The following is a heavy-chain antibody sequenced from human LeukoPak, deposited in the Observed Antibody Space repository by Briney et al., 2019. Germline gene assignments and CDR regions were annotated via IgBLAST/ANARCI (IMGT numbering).Heavy chain of an antibody. CDR2: IYTSGST. CDR1: GGSISSYY. J-gene: IGHJ4*02. CDR3: ARDTYYYDSSGYYFDY. Sequence: SETLSLTCTVSGGSISSYYWSWIRQPAGKGLEWIGRIYTSGSTNYNPSLKSRVTMSVDTSKNQFSLKLSSVTAADTAVYYCARDTYYYDSSGYYFDYWGQGTLVTVSS. V-gene: IGHV4-4*07. D-gene: IGHD3-22*01.